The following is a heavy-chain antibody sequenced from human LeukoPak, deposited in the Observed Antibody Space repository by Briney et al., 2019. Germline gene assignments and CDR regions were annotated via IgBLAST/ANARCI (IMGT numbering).Heavy chain of an antibody. CDR1: GVSISSYY. D-gene: IGHD1-26*01. J-gene: IGHJ4*02. Sequence: PSETLSLTCTVSGVSISSYYWSWIRQPPGKGLEWIGYIFYSGNTIYNPSLRSRVTISTDTSKNHFSLRLRSVTAADTAVYYCARLAAISGSDYPDDWGQGTLVTVSS. CDR3: ARLAAISGSDYPDD. V-gene: IGHV4-59*08. CDR2: IFYSGNT.